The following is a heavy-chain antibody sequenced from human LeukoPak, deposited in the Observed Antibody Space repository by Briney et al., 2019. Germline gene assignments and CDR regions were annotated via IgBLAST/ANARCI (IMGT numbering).Heavy chain of an antibody. CDR1: GGSIDSSNTY. CDR2: IYYTGKI. J-gene: IGHJ4*02. CDR3: ARGGSGWFNVDY. Sequence: SETLSLTCTVSGGSIDSSNTYWGWIRQSPGKGLEWIGSIYYTGKIYYNPSLKSRVSISTDTSKNQFSLNLTSVTAADTAVYYCARGGSGWFNVDYWGQGTLVTVSS. V-gene: IGHV4-39*07. D-gene: IGHD6-19*01.